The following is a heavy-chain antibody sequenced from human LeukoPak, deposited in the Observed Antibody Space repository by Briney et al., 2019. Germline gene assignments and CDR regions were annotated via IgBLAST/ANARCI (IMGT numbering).Heavy chain of an antibody. CDR3: ARYESSAYGIDV. J-gene: IGHJ2*01. Sequence: RASETLSLTCTVSGGSISSSSSYWVWIRQPPGMGLEWIGSIYYSGSTDSNPSLKSRVTISVDTSMNQFSLKVSSVAAADTAVYYCARYESSAYGIDVWGRGTLVTVSS. CDR2: IYYSGST. V-gene: IGHV4-39*01. D-gene: IGHD3-22*01. CDR1: GGSISSSSSY.